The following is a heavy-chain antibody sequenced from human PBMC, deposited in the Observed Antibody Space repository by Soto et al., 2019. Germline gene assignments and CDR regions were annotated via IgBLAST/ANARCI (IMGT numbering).Heavy chain of an antibody. CDR3: ARVASITIFGVVYNWFDP. CDR2: ISGSGGST. CDR1: GFTFSSYA. Sequence: EVQLLESGGGLVQPGGSLRLSCAASGFTFSSYAMSWVRQAPGKGLEWVSAISGSGGSTYYADSVKGRFTISRDNSKNTLYLQMNSLRAEDTAVHYCARVASITIFGVVYNWFDPWGQGTLVTVSS. D-gene: IGHD3-3*01. J-gene: IGHJ5*02. V-gene: IGHV3-23*01.